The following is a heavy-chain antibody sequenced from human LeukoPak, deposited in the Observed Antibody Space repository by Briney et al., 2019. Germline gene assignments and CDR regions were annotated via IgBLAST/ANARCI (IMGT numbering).Heavy chain of an antibody. D-gene: IGHD3-22*01. CDR1: GFTFRDYF. V-gene: IGHV3-11*01. J-gene: IGHJ3*02. Sequence: GGSLRLSCAASGFTFRDYFMSWIRQAPGKGLEWVAYTNTAGNTIYYADSMKGRFTISRDNAKKSLYLQMNTLRAEDTAVYYCARATYDSSAVDAFDIWGQGTMVTVSP. CDR3: ARATYDSSAVDAFDI. CDR2: TNTAGNTI.